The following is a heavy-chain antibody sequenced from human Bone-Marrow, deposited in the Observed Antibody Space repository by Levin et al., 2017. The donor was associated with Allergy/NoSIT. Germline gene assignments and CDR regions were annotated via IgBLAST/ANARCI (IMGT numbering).Heavy chain of an antibody. CDR1: GFTFSSYA. V-gene: IGHV3-23*01. CDR3: AKDAAPYYYMDV. CDR2: ITGNTGST. D-gene: IGHD6-25*01. J-gene: IGHJ6*03. Sequence: GGSLRLSCAASGFTFSSYAMSWVRQAPGKGLEWVSAITGNTGSTNYADSVKGRFTTSSDNSKNTLYLQMNSLRAEDTAVYYCAKDAAPYYYMDVWGKGTTVTVSS.